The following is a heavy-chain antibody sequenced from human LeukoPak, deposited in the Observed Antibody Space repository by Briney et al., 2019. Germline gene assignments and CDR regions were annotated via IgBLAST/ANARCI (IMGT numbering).Heavy chain of an antibody. CDR1: GGSISSYY. J-gene: IGHJ4*02. CDR2: IYASGST. CDR3: ARRATMLAGGYFDY. Sequence: SETLSLTCTVSGGSISSYYWSWIRQPPGRGLEWVGYIYASGSTTYNPSLKGRVAISIDTSKNQFSLRLSSVTAADTAVYYCARRATMLAGGYFDYWGQGTLVSVSS. D-gene: IGHD5-12*01. V-gene: IGHV4-4*09.